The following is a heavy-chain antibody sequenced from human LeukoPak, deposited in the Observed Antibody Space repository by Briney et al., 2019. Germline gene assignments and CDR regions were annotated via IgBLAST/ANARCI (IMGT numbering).Heavy chain of an antibody. CDR2: ISFDESNK. D-gene: IGHD1-26*01. Sequence: GSLRLSCAASGFTFSSYGMHWVRQAPGKGLEWVAIISFDESNKYYADSVKGRFTISRDNSKNTLFLQMTSLRAEDTAVYYCAKHPGDFTGIVNYYYMDLWGKGTTVTVSS. V-gene: IGHV3-30*02. J-gene: IGHJ6*03. CDR3: AKHPGDFTGIVNYYYMDL. CDR1: GFTFSSYG.